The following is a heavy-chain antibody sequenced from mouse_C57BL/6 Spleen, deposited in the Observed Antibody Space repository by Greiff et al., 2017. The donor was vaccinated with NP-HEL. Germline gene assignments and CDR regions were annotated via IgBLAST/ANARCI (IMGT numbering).Heavy chain of an antibody. CDR3: ARLYYGSSSFAY. CDR2: INHNYGNT. V-gene: IGHV1-39*01. Sequence: EVQLQQSGPERVKPGASVKISCKASGYSFTDYNMNWVKQSNGKSLEGIGVINHNYGNTSYNQKFKDKATLTVDQSSSTAYMQLDSLTSEDSAVYYCARLYYGSSSFAYWGQGTLVTVSA. CDR1: GYSFTDYN. D-gene: IGHD1-1*01. J-gene: IGHJ3*01.